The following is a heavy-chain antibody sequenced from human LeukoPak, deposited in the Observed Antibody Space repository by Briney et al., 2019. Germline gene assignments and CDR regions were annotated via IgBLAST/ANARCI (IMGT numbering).Heavy chain of an antibody. D-gene: IGHD5-24*01. CDR1: GYSISSSYY. V-gene: IGHV4-61*01. CDR3: ARHIRDGYSQAFDY. J-gene: IGHJ4*02. CDR2: IYYSGST. Sequence: SETLSLTCTVSGYSISSSYYWGWIRQPPGKGLEWIGYIYYSGSTNYNPSLKSRVTISVDTSKNQFSLKLSSVTAADTAVYYCARHIRDGYSQAFDYWGQGTLVTVSS.